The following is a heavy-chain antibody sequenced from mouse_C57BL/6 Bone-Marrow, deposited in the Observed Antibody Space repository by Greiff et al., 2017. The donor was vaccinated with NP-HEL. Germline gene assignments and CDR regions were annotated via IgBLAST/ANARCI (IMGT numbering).Heavy chain of an antibody. CDR1: GYTFTSSG. CDR2: IYPRSGNT. J-gene: IGHJ3*01. D-gene: IGHD1-1*01. Sequence: QVQLQQSGAELARPGASVKLSCKASGYTFTSSGISWVKQRTGQGLEWIGEIYPRSGNTYYNEKFKGKATLTADKSSSTAYMELRSLTSEDSAVYFCAREGYYYGRGFAYWGQGTLVTVSA. CDR3: AREGYYYGRGFAY. V-gene: IGHV1-81*01.